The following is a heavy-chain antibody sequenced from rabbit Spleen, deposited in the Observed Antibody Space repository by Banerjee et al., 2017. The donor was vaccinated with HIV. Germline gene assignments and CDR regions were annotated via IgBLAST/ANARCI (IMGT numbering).Heavy chain of an antibody. CDR3: ARDLNHLRIYYALKL. V-gene: IGHV1S45*01. CDR2: IVADESVGT. CDR1: GFSFSGSYW. J-gene: IGHJ4*01. D-gene: IGHD1-1*01. Sequence: QEQLVESGGDLVKPGASLTLTCTASGFSFSGSYWICWVRQAPGKGLEWIACIVADESVGTAYASWVKGRFTISKTSSATVTLQMTSLTAADTATYFCARDLNHLRIYYALKLWGQGTLVTVS.